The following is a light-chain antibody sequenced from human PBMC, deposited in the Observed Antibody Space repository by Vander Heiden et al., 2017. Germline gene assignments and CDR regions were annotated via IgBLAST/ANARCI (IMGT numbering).Light chain of an antibody. CDR1: QSISSW. CDR3: QQYNSYSPT. CDR2: KAS. Sequence: DIQRTQSPSTLSASVGDRVTITCRASQSISSWLAWYQQKPGKAPKLLIYKASSLESGVPSRFSGSGSGTEFTLTISSLQPDDFATYYCQQYNSYSPTFRYGTKLEI. J-gene: IGKJ2*01. V-gene: IGKV1-5*03.